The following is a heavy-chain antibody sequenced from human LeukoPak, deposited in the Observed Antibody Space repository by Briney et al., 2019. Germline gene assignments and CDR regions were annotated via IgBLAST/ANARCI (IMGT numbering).Heavy chain of an antibody. J-gene: IGHJ4*02. Sequence: GGSLRLSCVASGFTFSTYSMTLVRQTPEKGLEWVAAISSSVGSKYYADSVKGRFTISRDNSKNTLFLQMNNLRADDTAVYYCAKNPNRSGWYQDYWGQGTLVTVSS. V-gene: IGHV3-23*01. CDR1: GFTFSTYS. CDR2: ISSSVGSK. CDR3: AKNPNRSGWYQDY. D-gene: IGHD6-19*01.